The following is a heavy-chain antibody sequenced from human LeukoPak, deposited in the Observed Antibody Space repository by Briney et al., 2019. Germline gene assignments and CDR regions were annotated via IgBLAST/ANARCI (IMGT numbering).Heavy chain of an antibody. CDR2: INAGNGNT. CDR3: ARDPYPGYSGYDFFYNY. J-gene: IGHJ4*02. V-gene: IGHV1-3*01. D-gene: IGHD5-12*01. Sequence: ASVKVSCKSSVYTFTSYAMHWARQPPGQRLEWTGWINAGNGNTKYSQKFQGRVTITRDTSESTAYMELSSLRSEDTAVYYCARDPYPGYSGYDFFYNYWGQRPLLTVSS. CDR1: VYTFTSYA.